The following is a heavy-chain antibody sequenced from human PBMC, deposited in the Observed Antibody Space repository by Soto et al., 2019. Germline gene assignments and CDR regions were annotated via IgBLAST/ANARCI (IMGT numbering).Heavy chain of an antibody. Sequence: SETLSLTCAVSGGSISSSNWWSWVRQPPGKGLEWIGEIYHSGSTNYNPSLKSRVTISVDKSKNQFSLKLSSVTAADTAVYYCARDPYYYGSGSFFDYWGQGTLVTVS. V-gene: IGHV4-4*02. CDR1: GGSISSSNW. CDR3: ARDPYYYGSGSFFDY. J-gene: IGHJ4*02. D-gene: IGHD3-10*01. CDR2: IYHSGST.